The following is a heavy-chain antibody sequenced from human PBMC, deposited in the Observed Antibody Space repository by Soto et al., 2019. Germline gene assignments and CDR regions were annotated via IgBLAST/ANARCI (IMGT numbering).Heavy chain of an antibody. CDR1: VFTVSSNY. CDR3: ARVSDSSGYYWPDY. D-gene: IGHD3-22*01. V-gene: IGHV3-53*01. J-gene: IGHJ4*02. Sequence: PWWSLRLSCSASVFTVSSNYMSWFRQAPGKGLEWVSVIYSGGSTYYADSVKGRFTISRDNSKNTLYLQMNSLRAEDTAVYYCARVSDSSGYYWPDYWGQGTLVTVSS. CDR2: IYSGGST.